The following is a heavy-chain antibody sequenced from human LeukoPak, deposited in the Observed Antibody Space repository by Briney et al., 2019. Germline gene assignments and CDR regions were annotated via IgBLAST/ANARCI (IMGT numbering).Heavy chain of an antibody. CDR3: ARRRESYYYHFDY. D-gene: IGHD3-22*01. CDR2: IYYSGST. V-gene: IGHV4-59*08. Sequence: SETLSLTCTVSGGSISSYYWSWIRQPPGKGLEWIGYIYYSGSTNYNPSLKSRVTISVDTSKNEFSLKLSSVTAADTAVYYCARRRESYYYHFDYWGQGTLVTVSS. CDR1: GGSISSYY. J-gene: IGHJ4*02.